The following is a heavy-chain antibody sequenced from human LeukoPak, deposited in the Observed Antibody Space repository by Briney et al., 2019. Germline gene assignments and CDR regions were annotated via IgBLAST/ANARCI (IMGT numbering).Heavy chain of an antibody. CDR1: GFTFRNYN. CDR2: INSGSADI. V-gene: IGHV3-21*01. CDR3: AREKGSGWYYFDY. D-gene: IGHD6-13*01. J-gene: IGHJ4*02. Sequence: GGSLRLSCAASGFTFRNYNMNWVRQAPGKGLEWVSSINSGSADIYYADSVRGRFTISRDNVKNSLFLQMNSLRAEDTAVYYCAREKGSGWYYFDYWGQGTLVTVSS.